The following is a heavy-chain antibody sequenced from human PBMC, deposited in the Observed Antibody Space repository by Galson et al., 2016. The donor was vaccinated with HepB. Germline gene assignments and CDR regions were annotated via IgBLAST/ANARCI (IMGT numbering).Heavy chain of an antibody. V-gene: IGHV3-30*03. J-gene: IGHJ4*02. CDR1: GFTFSTYG. CDR3: ARGRDELDY. CDR2: ISYDGSNK. Sequence: SLRLSCAASGFTFSTYGMHWVRQAPGKGLEWVTIISYDGSNKYYADSVKGRFTISRDNSKNMVYLQINRLREEDTAVYYCARGRDELDYWGQGTLVTVSS. D-gene: IGHD3-10*01.